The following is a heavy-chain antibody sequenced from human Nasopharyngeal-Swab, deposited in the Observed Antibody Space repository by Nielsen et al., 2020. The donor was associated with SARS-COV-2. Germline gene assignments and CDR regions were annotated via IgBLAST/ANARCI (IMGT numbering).Heavy chain of an antibody. J-gene: IGHJ3*02. CDR2: ISWNSGSI. D-gene: IGHD6-13*01. CDR3: AKLAAADPWGIDAFDI. Sequence: GGSLRLSCAASGFTFDDYAMHWVRQAPGKGLEWVSGISWNSGSIGYADSVKGRFTISRDNAKSSLYLQMNSLRAEDTALYYCAKLAAADPWGIDAFDIWGQGTMVTVSS. V-gene: IGHV3-9*01. CDR1: GFTFDDYA.